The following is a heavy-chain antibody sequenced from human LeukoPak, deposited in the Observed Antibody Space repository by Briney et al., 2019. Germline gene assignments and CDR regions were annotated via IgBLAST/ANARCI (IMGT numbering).Heavy chain of an antibody. J-gene: IGHJ6*02. CDR2: IKQDGGET. D-gene: IGHD3-9*01. V-gene: IGHV3-7*01. Sequence: GGSLRISCAASGFTFSNHWMGWIRQAPGKGLEWVANIKQDGGETYYVDSVRGRFTISRDNAKNTLYLQMNTLRVEDTAVYYCTRDLMDYDVSTGLHHYYMDVWGQGTTVTVSS. CDR3: TRDLMDYDVSTGLHHYYMDV. CDR1: GFTFSNHW.